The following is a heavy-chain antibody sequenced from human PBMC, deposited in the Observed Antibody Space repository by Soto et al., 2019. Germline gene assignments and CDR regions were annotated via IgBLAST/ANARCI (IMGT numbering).Heavy chain of an antibody. V-gene: IGHV3-66*01. Sequence: GGSLRLSCAASGFTVSSNYMSWVRQAPGKGLEWVSVIYSGGSTYYADSVKGRFTISRDNSKNTLYLQMNSLRAEDTAVYYCARDRNPREGGSSGYFDYWGQGTLVTVSS. CDR1: GFTVSSNY. J-gene: IGHJ4*02. CDR3: ARDRNPREGGSSGYFDY. D-gene: IGHD2-15*01. CDR2: IYSGGST.